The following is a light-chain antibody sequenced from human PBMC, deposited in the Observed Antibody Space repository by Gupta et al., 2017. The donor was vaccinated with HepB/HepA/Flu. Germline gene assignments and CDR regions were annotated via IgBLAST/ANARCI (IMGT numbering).Light chain of an antibody. CDR1: QSVSNN. Sequence: EIVMTQPPATLSVSPGERATLSCRTSQSVSNNLAWYQQKPGQAPRLLIYGASTRTTGVPARFSGGGSGTKFTLTISSLQSEDFAVYYCQQYNNWLLTFGQGTQLEIK. V-gene: IGKV3-15*01. CDR3: QQYNNWLLT. J-gene: IGKJ5*01. CDR2: GAS.